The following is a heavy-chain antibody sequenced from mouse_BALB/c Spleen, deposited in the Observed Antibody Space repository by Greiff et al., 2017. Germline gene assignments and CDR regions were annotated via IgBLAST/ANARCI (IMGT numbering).Heavy chain of an antibody. V-gene: IGHV2-6-7*01. D-gene: IGHD2-14*01. Sequence: VKLQESGPGLVAPSQSLSITCTVSGFSLTGYGVNWVRQPPGKGLEWLGMIWGDGSTDYNSALKSRLSISKDNSKSQVFLKMNSLQTDDTARYYCARDGHYRSSWFAYWGQGTLVTVSA. CDR2: IWGDGST. J-gene: IGHJ3*01. CDR3: ARDGHYRSSWFAY. CDR1: GFSLTGYG.